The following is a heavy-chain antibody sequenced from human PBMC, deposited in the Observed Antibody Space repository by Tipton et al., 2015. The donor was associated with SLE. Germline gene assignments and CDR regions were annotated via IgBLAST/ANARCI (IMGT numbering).Heavy chain of an antibody. CDR2: IWYDGSNK. CDR1: GFTFTSYW. D-gene: IGHD3-3*01. CDR3: AKAQLYDFWSGYDY. J-gene: IGHJ4*02. V-gene: IGHV3-33*06. Sequence: SLRLSCAASGFTFTSYWMSWVRQAPGKGLEWVAVIWYDGSNKYYADSVKGRFTISRDNSKNTLYLQMNSLRAEDTAVYYCAKAQLYDFWSGYDYWGQGTLVTVSS.